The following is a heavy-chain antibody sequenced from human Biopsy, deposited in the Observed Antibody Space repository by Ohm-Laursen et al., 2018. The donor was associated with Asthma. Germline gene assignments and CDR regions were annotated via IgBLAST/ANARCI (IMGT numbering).Heavy chain of an antibody. CDR1: GFSFSNFA. Sequence: SLRLSCSASGFSFSNFAIHWVRQAPGKGLEWVGVISKDASTQDYADSVTGRFTISRDNSKNSLHLQMNSLRAEDTAVYFCARFVQAEEGVFWGRGTRVTVSS. CDR2: ISKDASTQ. J-gene: IGHJ4*02. D-gene: IGHD2-15*01. V-gene: IGHV3-30*07. CDR3: ARFVQAEEGVF.